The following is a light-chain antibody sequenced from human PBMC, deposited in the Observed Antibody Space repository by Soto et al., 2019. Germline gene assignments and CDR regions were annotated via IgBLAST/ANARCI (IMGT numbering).Light chain of an antibody. V-gene: IGKV1-39*01. CDR2: VAS. J-gene: IGKJ4*01. CDR3: QQVNNYPLI. CDR1: QSINIY. Sequence: DIQMTQSPSSLSASVGDSVTITCRASQSINIYLSWYQQKPGKAPKLLINVASTLQGGVPSRFSGSGSETDFTLTISSLQPEDFATYYCQQVNNYPLIFGGGTKVDIK.